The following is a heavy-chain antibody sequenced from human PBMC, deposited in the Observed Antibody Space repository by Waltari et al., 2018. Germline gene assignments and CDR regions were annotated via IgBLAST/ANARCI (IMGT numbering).Heavy chain of an antibody. V-gene: IGHV4-59*01. D-gene: IGHD3-22*01. CDR1: GGSISSYY. J-gene: IGHJ4*02. CDR2: IYYSGST. Sequence: QVQLQESGPGLVKPSETLSLTCTGSGGSISSYYWSWIRQPPGKGLEGIGYIYYSGSTNYNPSLKSRVTISVDTSKNQFSLKLSSVTAADTAVYYCARFITYKYYFDYWGQGTLVTVSS. CDR3: ARFITYKYYFDY.